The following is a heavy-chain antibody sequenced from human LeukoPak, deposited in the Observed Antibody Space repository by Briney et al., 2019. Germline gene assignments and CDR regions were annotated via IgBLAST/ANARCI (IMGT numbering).Heavy chain of an antibody. J-gene: IGHJ1*01. V-gene: IGHV4-59*01. CDR1: GGSISSYY. Sequence: SETLSLTCTVSGGSISSYYWSWIRQPPGKGLEWIGYIYYSGSTNYNPSLKSRVTISVDTSKNQFSLKLSSVTAADTAVYYCATGNQVRYFQHWGQGTLVTVSS. CDR2: IYYSGST. D-gene: IGHD2/OR15-2a*01. CDR3: ATGNQVRYFQH.